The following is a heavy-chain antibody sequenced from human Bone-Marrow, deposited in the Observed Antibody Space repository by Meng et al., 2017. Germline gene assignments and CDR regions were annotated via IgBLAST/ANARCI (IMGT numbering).Heavy chain of an antibody. CDR1: GLSFTDAW. CDR3: ATGAAAADH. D-gene: IGHD6-13*01. Sequence: EGQLVVSGGGLVKPGGSLRLSCVASGLSFTDAWMSWVRQAPGKGLEWVGRIKRNSDGGTIDYAAPVKGRFTISRDDSKNTLYLQMDSLITEDTAVYFCATGAAAADHWGQGTLVTVSS. J-gene: IGHJ4*02. CDR2: IKRNSDGGTI. V-gene: IGHV3-15*01.